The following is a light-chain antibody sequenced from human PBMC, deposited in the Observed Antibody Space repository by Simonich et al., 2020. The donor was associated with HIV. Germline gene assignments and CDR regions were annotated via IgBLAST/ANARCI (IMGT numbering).Light chain of an antibody. CDR2: LGF. Sequence: DIVMTQSPLSLPVTPGEPASISCRSSQSLLHSNGYIYLDWYLQKPGQSPQLLIYLGFHRASGVPDRFSGSGSGTDFTLKISRVEAEDVGIYYCMQGTHWPFTFGPGTKVDIK. CDR3: MQGTHWPFT. J-gene: IGKJ3*01. CDR1: QSLLHSNGYIY. V-gene: IGKV2-28*01.